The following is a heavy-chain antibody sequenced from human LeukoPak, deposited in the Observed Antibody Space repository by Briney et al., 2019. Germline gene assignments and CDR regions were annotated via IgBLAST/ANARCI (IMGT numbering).Heavy chain of an antibody. J-gene: IGHJ6*03. D-gene: IGHD3-10*01. CDR3: ARISYYYATYYYYYMDV. Sequence: GGSLRLSCAASGFTFSSYSMNWVRQAPGKGLEWVSYISSSSSTIYYADSVKGRFTISRDNAKNSLYLQMNSLRAEDTAVYYCARISYYYATYYYYYMDVWGKGTTVTVSS. CDR1: GFTFSSYS. CDR2: ISSSSSTI. V-gene: IGHV3-48*01.